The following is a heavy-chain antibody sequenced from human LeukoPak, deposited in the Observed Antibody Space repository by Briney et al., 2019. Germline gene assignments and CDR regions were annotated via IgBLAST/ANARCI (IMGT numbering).Heavy chain of an antibody. CDR3: ARGPGGGSGSYYVGDY. J-gene: IGHJ4*02. CDR1: GFTFSSHW. CDR2: INGDGSST. V-gene: IGHV3-74*01. Sequence: GGSLRLSCAASGFTFSSHWMHWVRQAPGKGLVWVSRINGDGSSTSYADSVKGRFTISRDNAKNTMCLQMNSLRAEDTAVYFCARGPGGGSGSYYVGDYWGQGTLVTVSS. D-gene: IGHD3-22*01.